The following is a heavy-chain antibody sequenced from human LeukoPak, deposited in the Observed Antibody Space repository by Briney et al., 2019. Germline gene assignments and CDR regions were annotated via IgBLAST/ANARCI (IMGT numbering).Heavy chain of an antibody. J-gene: IGHJ6*04. CDR3: ARGPDYGDHQRPDYYYFGMDV. CDR1: SDSVSNYY. V-gene: IGHV4-59*02. Sequence: SETLSLTCTVSSDSVSNYYWTWIRQPPGKGLEWIGYIFYSGSTNFNPSLKSRVTMSVDTSKNQFSLKLSSVTAADTAVYHCARGPDYGDHQRPDYYYFGMDVWGKGTTVTVSS. D-gene: IGHD4-17*01. CDR2: IFYSGST.